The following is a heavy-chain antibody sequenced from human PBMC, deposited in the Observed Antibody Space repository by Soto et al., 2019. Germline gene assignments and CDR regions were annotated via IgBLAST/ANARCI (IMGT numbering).Heavy chain of an antibody. CDR2: IYSSGST. J-gene: IGHJ5*02. CDR3: ARRERAAGTDWWFDP. CDR1: GGSISSSSFH. D-gene: IGHD6-13*01. Sequence: SETLSLTCTVSGGSISSSSFHWGWIRQPPGKGLEWIGSIYSSGSTYYSPSLKSRVTISVGTSKNQFSLKLSSVTAADTAVYYCARRERAAGTDWWFDPWGQGTLVTVSS. V-gene: IGHV4-39*01.